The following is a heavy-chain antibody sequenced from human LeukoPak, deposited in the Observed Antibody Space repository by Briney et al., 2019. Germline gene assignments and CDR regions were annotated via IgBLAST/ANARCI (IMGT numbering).Heavy chain of an antibody. CDR2: IYYSGST. J-gene: IGHJ4*02. V-gene: IGHV4-39*07. CDR1: GGSISSSSYY. Sequence: SETLSLTCTVSGGSISSSSYYWGWLRQPPGKGLEWIGSIYYSGSTYYNPSLKSRVTISVDTSKNQFSLKLSSVTAADTAVYYCARENYDYVWGSYRLDYWGQGTLVTVSS. D-gene: IGHD3-16*02. CDR3: ARENYDYVWGSYRLDY.